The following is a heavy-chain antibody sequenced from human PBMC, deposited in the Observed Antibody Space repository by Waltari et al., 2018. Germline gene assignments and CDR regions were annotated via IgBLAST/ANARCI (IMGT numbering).Heavy chain of an antibody. Sequence: QVQLVQSGAEVKKPGASVKVSCKASGYTFTSYYMHWVRQAPGQGLEWMGIINPRGGSTSYAQKFQGRATMTRDTSTSTVYMGLSSLRSEDTAVYYCARVGAIAVAAYDYWGQGTLVTVSS. D-gene: IGHD6-19*01. CDR1: GYTFTSYY. CDR3: ARVGAIAVAAYDY. J-gene: IGHJ4*02. V-gene: IGHV1-46*01. CDR2: INPRGGST.